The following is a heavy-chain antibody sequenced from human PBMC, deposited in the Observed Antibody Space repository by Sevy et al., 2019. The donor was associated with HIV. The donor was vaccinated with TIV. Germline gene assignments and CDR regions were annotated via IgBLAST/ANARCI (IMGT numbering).Heavy chain of an antibody. J-gene: IGHJ3*02. Sequence: SETLSLTCTVSGGSICSYYWSWIRQPPGRELEWIGYIYFSGSTNYNPSLKSRVTISVDTSKNQFSLKLSSVTAADTAVYYCAGHRTWDAFDIWGQGTMVTVSS. V-gene: IGHV4-59*08. CDR2: IYFSGST. CDR1: GGSICSYY. CDR3: AGHRTWDAFDI.